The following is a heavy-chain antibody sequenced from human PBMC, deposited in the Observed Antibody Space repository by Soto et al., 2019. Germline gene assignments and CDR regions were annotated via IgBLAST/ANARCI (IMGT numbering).Heavy chain of an antibody. D-gene: IGHD3-3*01. CDR3: ARSNYDFWSGFDY. V-gene: IGHV4-59*01. Sequence: SETLSLTCTVSGGSISSYYWSWIRQPPGKGLEWIGYIYYSGSTNYNPSLKSRVTISVDTSKNQFSLKLSSVTAADAAVYYCARSNYDFWSGFDYWGQGTLVTVS. J-gene: IGHJ4*02. CDR1: GGSISSYY. CDR2: IYYSGST.